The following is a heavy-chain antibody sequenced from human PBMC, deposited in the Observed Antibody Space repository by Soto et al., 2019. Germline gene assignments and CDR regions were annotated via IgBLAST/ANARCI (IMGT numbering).Heavy chain of an antibody. CDR1: GFTFSTYS. V-gene: IGHV3-48*01. CDR3: ARSGDFDY. D-gene: IGHD2-8*02. Sequence: EVQLVESGGGLVQPGGSLRLSCAASGFTFSTYSMNWVRQAPGKGLEWVSYISSTGNTIYYPDSVKGRFTISRDTAKTSLYLQMNSLRAEDTAVYYCARSGDFDYWGQGTLVTVSS. CDR2: ISSTGNTI. J-gene: IGHJ4*02.